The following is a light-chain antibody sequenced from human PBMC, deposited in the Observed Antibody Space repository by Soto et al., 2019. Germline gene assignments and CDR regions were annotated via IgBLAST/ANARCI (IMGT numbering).Light chain of an antibody. CDR3: HYYCESSRN. Sequence: IVLTQSPGILSLSPGERATLSCRASQSVTSTSLAWFQQKPGQAPRLLIYGASTRATGISDRFSGSGSGTDFALSISRLEPEDVAVADCHYYCESSRNFGQGTKLEI. CDR1: QSVTSTS. J-gene: IGKJ2*01. CDR2: GAS. V-gene: IGKV3-20*01.